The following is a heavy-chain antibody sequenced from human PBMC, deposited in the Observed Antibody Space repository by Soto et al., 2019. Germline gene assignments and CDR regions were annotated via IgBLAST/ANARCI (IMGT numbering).Heavy chain of an antibody. V-gene: IGHV3-21*01. CDR1: GFTFSSYS. CDR2: ISSSSSYI. J-gene: IGHJ5*02. Sequence: GGSLRLSCAASGFTFSSYSMNWVRQAPGKGLEWVSSISSSSSYIYYADSVKGRFTISRDNAKDSLYLQMNSLRAEDTAVYYCARAGSSGWFARNWFDPWGQRTLVTVSS. D-gene: IGHD6-19*01. CDR3: ARAGSSGWFARNWFDP.